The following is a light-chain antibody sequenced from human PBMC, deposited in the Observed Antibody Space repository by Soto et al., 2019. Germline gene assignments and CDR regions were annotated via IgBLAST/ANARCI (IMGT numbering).Light chain of an antibody. J-gene: IGKJ1*01. CDR1: QSVSSSY. Sequence: EIVLTQPPATLSLSPGEGATLSCRASQSVSSSYLAWYQQKPGQAPRLLIYGASSRATGIPDRFSGSGSGTDFTLTISRLEPEDFAVYYCQQYRTFGQGTKVDIK. CDR2: GAS. V-gene: IGKV3-20*01. CDR3: QQYRT.